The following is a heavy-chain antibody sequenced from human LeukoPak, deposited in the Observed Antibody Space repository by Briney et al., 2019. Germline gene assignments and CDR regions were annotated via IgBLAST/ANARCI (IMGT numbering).Heavy chain of an antibody. CDR2: ISSSSSYI. CDR3: ARDPRGDIVAVPAAFDP. CDR1: GFTFSSYS. V-gene: IGHV3-21*01. Sequence: PGGSLRLSCAASGFTFSSYSMNWVRQAPGKGREWVASISSSSSYIYYADSVKGRFTISRDNAKNSLYLQMNSLRAEDTAVYYCARDPRGDIVAVPAAFDPWGQGTLVTVSS. D-gene: IGHD2-2*01. J-gene: IGHJ5*02.